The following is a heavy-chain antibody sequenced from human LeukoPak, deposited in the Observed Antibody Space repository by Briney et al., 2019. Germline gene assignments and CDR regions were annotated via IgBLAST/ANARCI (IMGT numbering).Heavy chain of an antibody. CDR2: ISYDGSNK. CDR3: AKEEQWCFDP. D-gene: IGHD2-15*01. J-gene: IGHJ5*02. Sequence: VRAGGSLRLSCAASGFTFSSYGMHWVRPAPGKGLEWVAVISYDGSNKYYADSVKGRFTISRDNSKNTLYLQMNSLRAEDTAVYYCAKEEQWCFDPWGQGTLVTVSS. V-gene: IGHV3-30*18. CDR1: GFTFSSYG.